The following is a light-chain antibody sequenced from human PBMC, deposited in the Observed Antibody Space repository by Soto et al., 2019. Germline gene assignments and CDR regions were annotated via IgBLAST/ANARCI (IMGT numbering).Light chain of an antibody. CDR3: AAWDDSLEVV. Sequence: QPVLTQPPSASGTPGQRVTISCSGSSSNIGSNTVNWYQQLPGTAPKLLIYSNNQRPSGVPARFSGSKSGTSASLAISGLQSEDEADYYCAAWDDSLEVVFGGGTQLTVL. J-gene: IGLJ2*01. CDR1: SSNIGSNT. V-gene: IGLV1-44*01. CDR2: SNN.